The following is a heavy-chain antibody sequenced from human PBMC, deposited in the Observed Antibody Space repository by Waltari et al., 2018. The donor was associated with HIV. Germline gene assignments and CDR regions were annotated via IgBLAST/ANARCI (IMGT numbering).Heavy chain of an antibody. CDR1: GYKFADYY. V-gene: IGHV1-2*02. CDR2: INPNSGAT. D-gene: IGHD3-16*02. CDR3: ARAPLWGSFRYFDY. Sequence: QVQLLQSATVMKRPGASVTVSCGTSGYKFADYYIHWVRQAPGQGLQWMAGINPNSGATNSAQEFQGRVFLTRDTSTRTVYMDLYRLTSDDTAIYFCARAPLWGSFRYFDYWGQGTLVTVSP. J-gene: IGHJ4*02.